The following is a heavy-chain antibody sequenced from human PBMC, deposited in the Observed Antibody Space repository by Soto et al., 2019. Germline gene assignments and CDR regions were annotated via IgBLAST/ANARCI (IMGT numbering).Heavy chain of an antibody. J-gene: IGHJ4*02. CDR2: SSGSGSGGST. D-gene: IGHD4-4*01. V-gene: IGHV3-23*01. Sequence: EVQLLESGGGLVQPGGSLRLSCAASGFTFTNYAMTWVRQAPGKGLEWVSISSGSGSGGSTNYADSVKGRFTISRDNYKNTLYLQMNSLRVEDTALYYCAKDRDDYRNYVFDYWGQGTLVTVSS. CDR3: AKDRDDYRNYVFDY. CDR1: GFTFTNYA.